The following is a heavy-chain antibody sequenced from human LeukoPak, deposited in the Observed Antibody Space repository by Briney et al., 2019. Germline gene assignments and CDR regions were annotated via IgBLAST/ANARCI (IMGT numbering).Heavy chain of an antibody. CDR1: GFTFSNYG. CDR2: ISYDGSNK. V-gene: IGHV3-30*18. D-gene: IGHD6-19*01. J-gene: IGHJ3*02. CDR3: AKDSGIAVAGTLRAFDI. Sequence: GRSLRLSCAASGFTFSNYGMHWVRQAPGKGLEWVAVISYDGSNKYFADSAKGRFTISRDNSKNTLYLQMNSLRAEDTAVYYCAKDSGIAVAGTLRAFDIWGQGTMVTVSS.